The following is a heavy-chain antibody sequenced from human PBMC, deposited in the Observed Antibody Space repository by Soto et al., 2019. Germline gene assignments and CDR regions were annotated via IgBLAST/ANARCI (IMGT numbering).Heavy chain of an antibody. CDR1: GGSVSSGSYY. V-gene: IGHV4-61*01. J-gene: IGHJ4*02. CDR2: IYYSGST. CDR3: ARDPGSHDYYDSSGYYYDY. Sequence: SETLSLTCTVSGGSVSSGSYYWSWIRQPPGKGLEWIGYIYYSGSTNYNPSLKSRVTISVDTSKNQFSLKLSSVTAADTAVYYCARDPGSHDYYDSSGYYYDYWGQGTLVTVSS. D-gene: IGHD3-22*01.